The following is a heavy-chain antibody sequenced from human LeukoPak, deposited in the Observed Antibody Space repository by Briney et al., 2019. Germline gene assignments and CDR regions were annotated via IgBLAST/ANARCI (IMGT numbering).Heavy chain of an antibody. CDR1: GGSFSGYY. CDR3: ARGRIGYCSSTSCHPLRY. J-gene: IGHJ4*02. D-gene: IGHD2-2*01. Sequence: SETLSLTCAVYGGSFSGYYWGWIRQPPGKGLEWIGEINHSGSTNYNPSLKSRVTISVDTSKNQFSLKLSSVTAADTAVYYCARGRIGYCSSTSCHPLRYWGQGTLVTVSS. V-gene: IGHV4-34*01. CDR2: INHSGST.